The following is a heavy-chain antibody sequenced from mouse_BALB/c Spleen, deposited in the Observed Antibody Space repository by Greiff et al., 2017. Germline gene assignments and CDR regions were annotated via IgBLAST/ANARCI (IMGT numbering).Heavy chain of an antibody. J-gene: IGHJ1*01. D-gene: IGHD4-1*01. CDR3: ARSLGEEWYFDV. V-gene: IGHV5-17*02. CDR2: ISSGSSTI. CDR1: GFTFSSFG. Sequence: EVQLVESGGGLVQPGGSRKLSCAASGFTFSSFGMHWVRQAPEKGLEWVAYISSGSSTIYYADTVKGRFTISRDNPKYTLFLQMTSLRSEDTAMYYCARSLGEEWYFDVWGAGTTVTVSS.